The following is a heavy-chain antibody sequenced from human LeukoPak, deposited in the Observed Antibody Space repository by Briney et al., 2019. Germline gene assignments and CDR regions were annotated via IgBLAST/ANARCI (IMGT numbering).Heavy chain of an antibody. J-gene: IGHJ4*02. V-gene: IGHV3-15*01. CDR1: GFTFSNAW. CDR3: STGASPTHHFDS. CDR2: IKSKTDGGTI. Sequence: GGSLTLSCAASGFTFSNAWMSWVRQAPGKGLEWVGRIKSKTDGGTIDYGAPVKGRFTISRDDSINTLYLQMSSLSLKTEDTAVYYCSTGASPTHHFDSWGQGTLVTVYS.